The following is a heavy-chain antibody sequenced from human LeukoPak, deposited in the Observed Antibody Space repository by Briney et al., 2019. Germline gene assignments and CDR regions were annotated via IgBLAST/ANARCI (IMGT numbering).Heavy chain of an antibody. CDR3: ARAAYDSNGFTANHDY. Sequence: PGGSLRLSCAASGFTVSSNYMSWVRQAPGKGLEWVSVPYSDGTTYYADSVKGRFTISRDNSKNTLYLQMNNLRAEDTAVYYCARAAYDSNGFTANHDYWGQGTLVTVSS. J-gene: IGHJ4*02. D-gene: IGHD3-22*01. CDR2: PYSDGTT. CDR1: GFTVSSNY. V-gene: IGHV3-53*01.